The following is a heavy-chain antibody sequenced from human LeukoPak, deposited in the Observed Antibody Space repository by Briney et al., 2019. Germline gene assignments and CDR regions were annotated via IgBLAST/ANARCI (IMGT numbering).Heavy chain of an antibody. D-gene: IGHD5-24*01. CDR2: LRSKSYGGTG. J-gene: IGHJ6*02. Sequence: SGVRHGPGKGLEGGGVLRSKSYGGTGEYAAPVKGIFTMSREGSKSIAYLQMDSLKTDDTAMYYCTRGPTHQWLYYGMDVWGQGTTVTVSS. CDR3: TRGPTHQWLYYGMDV. V-gene: IGHV3-49*02.